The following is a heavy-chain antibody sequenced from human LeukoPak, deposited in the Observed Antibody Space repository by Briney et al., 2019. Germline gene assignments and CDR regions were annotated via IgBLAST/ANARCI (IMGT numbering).Heavy chain of an antibody. V-gene: IGHV3-20*04. Sequence: GGSLRLSCAASGFTFDDFGMTWVRQAPGKGLEWVSGINWNGGSTGYADSVKGRFTISRDNAKNSLFLQMNSLRAEDTALYYCADSFVPGSKYPPPFRPWGQGTPVTVSS. CDR3: ADSFVPGSKYPPPFRP. CDR2: INWNGGST. D-gene: IGHD3-10*01. J-gene: IGHJ5*02. CDR1: GFTFDDFG.